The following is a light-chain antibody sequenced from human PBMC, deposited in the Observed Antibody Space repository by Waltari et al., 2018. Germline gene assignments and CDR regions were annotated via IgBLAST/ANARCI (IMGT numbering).Light chain of an antibody. Sequence: SYELTQPPSVSVSPGQTARITFSVDDLPKKYAYWYHQKPGQAPVVVIYEDTKRPSGIPERFSGSSSGTMATFTISGAQVEDEADYYCYSTDSSGNHRVFGRGTKLTVL. V-gene: IGLV3-10*01. CDR1: DLPKKY. CDR2: EDT. J-gene: IGLJ3*02. CDR3: YSTDSSGNHRV.